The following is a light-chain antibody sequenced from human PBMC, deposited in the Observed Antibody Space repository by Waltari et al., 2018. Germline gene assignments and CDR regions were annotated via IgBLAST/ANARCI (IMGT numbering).Light chain of an antibody. J-gene: IGKJ1*01. Sequence: DIQMTQSPSSLSASVGDRVTITCRASQSISNYLNWYQQKPGKAPKLLIYAASSLQSGVPSRFSGSGSGTDFTLTISSLQPEDFATYYGQQSYSTLVWTFGQGTKVEIK. CDR3: QQSYSTLVWT. CDR1: QSISNY. V-gene: IGKV1-39*01. CDR2: AAS.